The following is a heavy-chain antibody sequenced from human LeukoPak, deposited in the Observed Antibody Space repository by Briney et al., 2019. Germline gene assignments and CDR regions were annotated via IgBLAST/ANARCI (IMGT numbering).Heavy chain of an antibody. J-gene: IGHJ5*02. CDR2: IYYSGSA. Sequence: RPSETLSLACTISGGSMKSYYWSWIRQPPGKELEWIAYIYYSGSADYNPSLASRVSISVDTSRNQFSLKVRSVPAADTAVYYCARDNGFRFFDAWGQGTLVTVSS. V-gene: IGHV4-59*13. CDR1: GGSMKSYY. D-gene: IGHD2-8*01. CDR3: ARDNGFRFFDA.